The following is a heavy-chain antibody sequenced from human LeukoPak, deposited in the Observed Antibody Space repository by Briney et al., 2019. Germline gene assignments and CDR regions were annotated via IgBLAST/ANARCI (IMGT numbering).Heavy chain of an antibody. CDR2: ISGGTT. V-gene: IGHV3-23*01. Sequence: GGSLRLSCAASGFTISSYGMSWVRQAPGKGLEWVSSISGGTTYYADSVKGRFTISRDNSKSIVSLQMNSLRAEDTAVYYCAKSVCGSGNYWGQGTLVTVSS. J-gene: IGHJ4*02. D-gene: IGHD3-10*01. CDR1: GFTISSYG. CDR3: AKSVCGSGNY.